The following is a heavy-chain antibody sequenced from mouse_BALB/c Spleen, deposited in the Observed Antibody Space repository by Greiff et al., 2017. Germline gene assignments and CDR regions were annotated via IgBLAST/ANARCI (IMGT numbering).Heavy chain of an antibody. J-gene: IGHJ4*01. D-gene: IGHD1-1*01. CDR3: ARSGYYGNYAMDY. Sequence: VQRVESGAELMKPGASVKISCKATGYTFSSYWIEWVKQRPGHGLEWIGEILPGSGSTNYNEKFKGKATFTADTSSNTAYMQLSSLTSEDSAVYYCARSGYYGNYAMDYWGQGTSVTVSS. CDR2: ILPGSGST. V-gene: IGHV1-9*01. CDR1: GYTFSSYW.